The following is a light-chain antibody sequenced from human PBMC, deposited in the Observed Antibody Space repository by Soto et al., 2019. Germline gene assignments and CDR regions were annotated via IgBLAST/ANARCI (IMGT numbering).Light chain of an antibody. CDR1: SSDVGGYNF. V-gene: IGLV2-8*01. J-gene: IGLJ1*01. Sequence: QSVLTQPPSASGSPGQSVTISCTGTSSDVGGYNFVSWYQHFPGKAPKLIIYEVTKRPSGVPDRFSGSKSGNTASLPVSGLQTDDEADYYGSSYGGSNNFVFGTGTKVTGL. CDR2: EVT. CDR3: SSYGGSNNFV.